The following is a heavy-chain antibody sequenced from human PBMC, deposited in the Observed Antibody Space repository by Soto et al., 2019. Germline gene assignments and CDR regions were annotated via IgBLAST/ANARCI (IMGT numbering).Heavy chain of an antibody. CDR1: GGTFSSYA. Sequence: QVQLVQSGAEVKKPGSSVKVSCKTSGGTFSSYAISWVRQARGQGLEWMGGIIPMFGTANYAQKFQGRVTITADESTITAYMELSSLRSEDTAVYYCARSRANYYDSRGYYYSTFDYWGQGTLVTVSS. V-gene: IGHV1-69*12. D-gene: IGHD3-22*01. CDR3: ARSRANYYDSRGYYYSTFDY. J-gene: IGHJ4*02. CDR2: IIPMFGTA.